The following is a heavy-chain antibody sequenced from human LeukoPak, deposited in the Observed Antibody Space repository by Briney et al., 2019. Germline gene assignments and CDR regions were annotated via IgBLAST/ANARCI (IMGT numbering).Heavy chain of an antibody. CDR3: ASRPNDSWRGPFDY. D-gene: IGHD3-3*01. CDR1: GFTVSSNY. CDR2: IYSGGST. Sequence: GGSLRLSCAASGFTVSSNYMSWVRQALGKGLEWVSVIYSGGSTYYADSAKGRFTISRDNSKNALHLQMNNLRAEDTAVYYCASRPNDSWRGPFDYWGQGTLVTVSS. V-gene: IGHV3-66*02. J-gene: IGHJ4*02.